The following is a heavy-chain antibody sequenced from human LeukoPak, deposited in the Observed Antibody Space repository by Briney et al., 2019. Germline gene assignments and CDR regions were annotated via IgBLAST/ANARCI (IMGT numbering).Heavy chain of an antibody. Sequence: GGSLRLSCAASGFTFSSYWMHWVRQAPGKGPVWVSRINSDGSSTSYADSVKGRFTISRDNAKNTLYLQMNSLRAEDTAVYYCARDWTYYDILTGHYYYYYGMDVWGQGTTVTVSS. D-gene: IGHD3-9*01. J-gene: IGHJ6*02. CDR1: GFTFSSYW. CDR2: INSDGSST. V-gene: IGHV3-74*01. CDR3: ARDWTYYDILTGHYYYYYGMDV.